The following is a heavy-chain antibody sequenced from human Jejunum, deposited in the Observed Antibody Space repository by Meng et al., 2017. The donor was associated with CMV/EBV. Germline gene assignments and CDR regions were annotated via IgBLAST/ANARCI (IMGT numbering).Heavy chain of an antibody. D-gene: IGHD3-10*01. CDR2: INYSEST. Sequence: CAVSGGSLNGYYCSWIRQPPGKGLEWIGEINYSESTNYNPSLKSRVTISVDTYKNQCSLKLRSVTAADTGVYYCARRVGSGKYYFDYWSQGTLVTVS. J-gene: IGHJ4*02. CDR1: GGSLNGYY. CDR3: ARRVGSGKYYFDY. V-gene: IGHV4-34*01.